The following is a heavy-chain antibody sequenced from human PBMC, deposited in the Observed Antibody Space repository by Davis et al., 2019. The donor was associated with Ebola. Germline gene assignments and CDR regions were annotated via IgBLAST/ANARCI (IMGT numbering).Heavy chain of an antibody. D-gene: IGHD3-10*01. CDR2: IDYSGSA. V-gene: IGHV4-31*03. CDR3: ARDRGAGSYYQIDP. J-gene: IGHJ5*02. Sequence: MPSDTLSFPFTVLGASVRSSYSFWTWIRLRPGWGLEWLGNIDYSGSANSNASLSSRLTMSIDKSRNQFSLNLSSVTAADTALYYCARDRGAGSYYQIDPWGQGTRVTVSS. CDR1: GASVRSSYSF.